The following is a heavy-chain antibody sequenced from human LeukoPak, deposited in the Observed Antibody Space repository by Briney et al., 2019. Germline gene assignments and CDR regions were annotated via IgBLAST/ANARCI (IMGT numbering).Heavy chain of an antibody. Sequence: SETLSLTCAVYGGSFSGYYWSWIRQPPGKGLEWIGEINHSGSTNYNPSLKSRVTISVDTSKNQFSLKLSSVTAADTAVYYCATAPGVCGGDCHMNWFDPWGQGTLVTVSS. V-gene: IGHV4-34*01. D-gene: IGHD2-21*02. CDR1: GGSFSGYY. J-gene: IGHJ5*02. CDR3: ATAPGVCGGDCHMNWFDP. CDR2: INHSGST.